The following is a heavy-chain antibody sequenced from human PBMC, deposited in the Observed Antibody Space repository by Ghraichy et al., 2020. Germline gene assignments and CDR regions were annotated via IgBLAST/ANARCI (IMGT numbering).Heavy chain of an antibody. CDR3: AGDPPGGSGFYYFNY. D-gene: IGHD6-19*01. J-gene: IGHJ4*02. Sequence: GGSLRLSCAASGFTVTTNSMSWVRQAPGKGLEWVSVIYSAGYAYYADSVKGRFTISRDTSKNTLYLHMNSLRAEDTAFYYCAGDPPGGSGFYYFNYWGQGTLVTDSS. CDR2: IYSAGYA. CDR1: GFTVTTNS. V-gene: IGHV3-53*01.